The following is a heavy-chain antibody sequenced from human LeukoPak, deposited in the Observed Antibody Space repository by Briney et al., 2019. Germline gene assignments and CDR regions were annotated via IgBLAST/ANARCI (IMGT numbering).Heavy chain of an antibody. CDR2: IYYSGST. D-gene: IGHD6-13*01. J-gene: IGHJ5*02. CDR1: GGSISSSHYQ. V-gene: IGHV4-39*01. Sequence: PSETLSLTCTVSGGSISSSHYQWGWIRQPPGKGLEWIGNIYYSGSTSSNPSLRSRVSISVDTSKNQFSLKLSSVTAADTAVYYCASGYSSSWYRTNWFDPWGQGTLVTVSS. CDR3: ASGYSSSWYRTNWFDP.